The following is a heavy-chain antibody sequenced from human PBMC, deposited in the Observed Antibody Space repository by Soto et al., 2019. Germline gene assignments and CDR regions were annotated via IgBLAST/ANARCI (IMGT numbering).Heavy chain of an antibody. Sequence: PSETLSLTCTVSGDSISSYYWSWIRQPPGKGLEWIGYIYYTGSTNYNPALKSRVTISLDTSKNQFSLSLSSVTAADTAVYYCARPYSSSARGSFDIWGQGTMVT. V-gene: IGHV4-59*08. CDR2: IYYTGST. CDR3: ARPYSSSARGSFDI. CDR1: GDSISSYY. D-gene: IGHD6-6*01. J-gene: IGHJ3*02.